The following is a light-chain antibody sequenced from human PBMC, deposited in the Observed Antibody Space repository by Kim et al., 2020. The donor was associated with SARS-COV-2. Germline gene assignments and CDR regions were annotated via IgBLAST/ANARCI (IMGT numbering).Light chain of an antibody. V-gene: IGLV3-1*01. CDR3: QAWDSSINWV. CDR1: KLGDKY. J-gene: IGLJ3*02. CDR2: QDS. Sequence: SYELTRPPSVSVSPGQTASITCSGDKLGDKYACWYQQKPGQSPVLVIYQDSKRPSGIPERFSGSNSGNTATLTISGTQAMDEADYYCQAWDSSINWVFGG.